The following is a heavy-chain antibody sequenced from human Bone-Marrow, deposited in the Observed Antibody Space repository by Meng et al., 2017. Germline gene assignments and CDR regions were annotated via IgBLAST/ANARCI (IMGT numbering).Heavy chain of an antibody. CDR3: ATRGDHGVHYFDY. D-gene: IGHD2-21*02. CDR1: GFIFSSHA. Sequence: GESLKISCAASGFIFSSHAMSWVRQAPGKGLEWVPTISGSGDSTYYADSVKGRFTISRDNSKNALFLQMNSLRAEDTAVYYCATRGDHGVHYFDYWGQGTLVTVSS. V-gene: IGHV3-23*01. J-gene: IGHJ4*02. CDR2: ISGSGDST.